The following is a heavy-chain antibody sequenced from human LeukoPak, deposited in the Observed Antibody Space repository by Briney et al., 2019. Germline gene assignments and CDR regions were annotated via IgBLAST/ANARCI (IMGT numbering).Heavy chain of an antibody. CDR3: ARGYRGYSYGYYYYYMDV. Sequence: SSVKVSCKASGYTFTGYYMHWVRQAPGQGLEWMGWINPNSGGKNYAQKFQGTVTMTRDTSLSTAYMELSRLRSDDTAVYYCARGYRGYSYGYYYYYMDVWGKGTTVTVSS. V-gene: IGHV1-2*02. CDR1: GYTFTGYY. J-gene: IGHJ6*03. CDR2: INPNSGGK. D-gene: IGHD5-18*01.